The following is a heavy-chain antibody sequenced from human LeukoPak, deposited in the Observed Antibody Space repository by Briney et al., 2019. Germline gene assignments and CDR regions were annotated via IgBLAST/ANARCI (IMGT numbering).Heavy chain of an antibody. V-gene: IGHV3-23*01. CDR3: AKDPDGYSSGWYTLCDY. J-gene: IGHJ4*02. Sequence: PGGSLRLSCAASGFTFSSYAMSWVRQAPGKGLEWVSAISGSGGSTYYADSVKGRFTISRDNSKNTLYLQMNSLRAEDTAVYYCAKDPDGYSSGWYTLCDYWGQGTLVTVSS. CDR1: GFTFSSYA. D-gene: IGHD6-19*01. CDR2: ISGSGGST.